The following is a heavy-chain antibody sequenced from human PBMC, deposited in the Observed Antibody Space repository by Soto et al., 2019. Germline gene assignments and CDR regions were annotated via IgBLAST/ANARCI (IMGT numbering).Heavy chain of an antibody. CDR1: GGSISSNYW. V-gene: IGHV4-4*02. D-gene: IGHD6-19*01. CDR2: IFHSEST. CDR3: GRGDSSGWYLDF. Sequence: QVQLQESGPGLVQPSGTLSLTCAVSGGSISSNYWWSWVRQPPGKGLEWIGEIFHSESTSYNPSLNSRVTISLDKSNNQFTLKVHSVTAADTAVYYCGRGDSSGWYLDFWGQGILVTVSS. J-gene: IGHJ4*02.